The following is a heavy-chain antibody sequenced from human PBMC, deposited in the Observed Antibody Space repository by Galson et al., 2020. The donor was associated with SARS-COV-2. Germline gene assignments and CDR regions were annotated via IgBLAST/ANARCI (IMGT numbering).Heavy chain of an antibody. V-gene: IGHV4-39*01. CDR3: ARSVYGDYLPNWFDP. CDR1: GGSISSSSYY. Sequence: SETLSLTCTVSGGSISSSSYYWGWIRQPPGKGLEWIGSIYYSGSTYYNPSLKSRVTISVDTSKNQFSLKLSSVTAADTAVYYCARSVYGDYLPNWFDPWGQGTLVTVSS. CDR2: IYYSGST. J-gene: IGHJ5*02. D-gene: IGHD4-17*01.